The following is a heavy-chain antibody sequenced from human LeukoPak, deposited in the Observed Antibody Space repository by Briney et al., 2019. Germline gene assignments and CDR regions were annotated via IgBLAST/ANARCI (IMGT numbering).Heavy chain of an antibody. J-gene: IGHJ4*02. CDR1: GYTFTSYA. CDR2: INTNTGNP. V-gene: IGHV7-4-1*02. CDR3: ARVRRAYYYDSSGYLSY. D-gene: IGHD3-22*01. Sequence: ASVKVSRKASGYTFTSYAMNWVRQAPGQGLEWMGWINTNTGNPTYAQGFTGRFVFSLDTSVSTAYLQISSLKAEDTAVYYCARVRRAYYYDSSGYLSYWGQGTLVTVSS.